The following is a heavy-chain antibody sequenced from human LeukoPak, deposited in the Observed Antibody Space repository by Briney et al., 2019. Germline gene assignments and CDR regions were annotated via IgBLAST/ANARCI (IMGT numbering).Heavy chain of an antibody. D-gene: IGHD1-26*01. J-gene: IGHJ4*02. Sequence: PSETLSLTCTVSGGSISSSSYYWGWIRQPPGKGLEWIGSIYYSGSTYYNPSLKSRVTISVDTSKNQFSLKLSSVTAADTAVYYCARRWELLGYFDYWGQGTLVTVSS. V-gene: IGHV4-39*07. CDR2: IYYSGST. CDR1: GGSISSSSYY. CDR3: ARRWELLGYFDY.